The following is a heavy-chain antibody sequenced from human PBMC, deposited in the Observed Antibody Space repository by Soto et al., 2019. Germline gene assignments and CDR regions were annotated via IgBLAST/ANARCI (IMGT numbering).Heavy chain of an antibody. CDR2: INSDGSST. D-gene: IGHD3-3*01. J-gene: IGHJ6*02. CDR1: GFTFSSYW. Sequence: GGSLRLSCAASGFTFSSYWMHWVRQAPGKGLVWVSRINSDGSSTSYADSVKGCFTISSDNAKNTRYLQMNSLRAEDKAVYYCARDNLNATHEGVVVPPIPVSDYYYYYGMDVWGQGTTVTVSS. V-gene: IGHV3-74*01. CDR3: ARDNLNATHEGVVVPPIPVSDYYYYYGMDV.